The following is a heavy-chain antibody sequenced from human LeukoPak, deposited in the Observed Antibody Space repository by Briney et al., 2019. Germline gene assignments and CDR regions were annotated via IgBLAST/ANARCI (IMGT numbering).Heavy chain of an antibody. CDR1: GFTFSDYY. CDR2: ISNSGTYT. V-gene: IGHV3-11*05. Sequence: PGGSLRLSCAASGFTFSDYYVSWIRQAPGKGLEWVSYISNSGTYTNYADSVRGRFTISRDDAKNALYLQMDSLRAEDTAVYYCARDQVLYGSGRSPDYWGQGTLVTVSS. CDR3: ARDQVLYGSGRSPDY. D-gene: IGHD3-10*01. J-gene: IGHJ4*02.